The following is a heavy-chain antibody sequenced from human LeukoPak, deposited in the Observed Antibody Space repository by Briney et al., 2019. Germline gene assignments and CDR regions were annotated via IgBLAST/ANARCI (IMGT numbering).Heavy chain of an antibody. J-gene: IGHJ4*02. V-gene: IGHV3-23*05. D-gene: IGHD2-15*01. CDR2: ITDNGNTT. CDR3: ATLRLSDHFDY. Sequence: GGSLRLSCAASGFTFSSYAMNWVRLSAGKGLEWVSAITDNGNTTYYADSVKGRITISRDNSKNTLYLQMNSLRAEDTAVYYCATLRLSDHFDYWGQGTLVTVSS. CDR1: GFTFSSYA.